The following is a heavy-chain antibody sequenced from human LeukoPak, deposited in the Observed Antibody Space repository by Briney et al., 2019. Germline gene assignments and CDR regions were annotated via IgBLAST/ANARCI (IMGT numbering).Heavy chain of an antibody. J-gene: IGHJ6*02. Sequence: GGSLRLSCAASGFTFSSYEMNWVRQAPGKGLEWVAVIWYDGSNKFYADSVKGRFTISRDNSKNTLYLQMNSLRAEDTAVYYCARDPTEATDFWSGYRPYYYYGMDVWGQGTTVTVSS. CDR3: ARDPTEATDFWSGYRPYYYYGMDV. CDR2: IWYDGSNK. D-gene: IGHD3-3*01. CDR1: GFTFSSYE. V-gene: IGHV3-33*08.